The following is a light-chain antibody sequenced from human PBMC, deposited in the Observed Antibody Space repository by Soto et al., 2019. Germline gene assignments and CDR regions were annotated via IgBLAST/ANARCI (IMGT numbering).Light chain of an antibody. J-gene: IGKJ1*01. CDR2: KAS. CDR1: QSISSW. Sequence: DIQMTQSPSTLSASVGDRVTITCRASQSISSWLAWYQQKPGKAPKLLIYKASSLESGVPSRFSGSGSGTEFTLTISSLQPDDFATYYCQQYNSCSSWTFGQGTKVEIK. CDR3: QQYNSCSSWT. V-gene: IGKV1-5*03.